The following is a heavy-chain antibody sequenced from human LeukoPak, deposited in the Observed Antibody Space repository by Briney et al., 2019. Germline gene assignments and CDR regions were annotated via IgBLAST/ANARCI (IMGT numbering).Heavy chain of an antibody. V-gene: IGHV1-8*01. D-gene: IGHD6-13*01. CDR3: ARGRSGLAAAGTYDY. CDR1: GYTFTSSD. Sequence: GASVKVSCKASGYTFTSSDINWVRQAAGQGLEWMGWINPNSGRTGYAQKFQGRVTMTANTSISTAYMELSSLRLDDTAVYYCARGRSGLAAAGTYDYWGQGTLITVSS. CDR2: INPNSGRT. J-gene: IGHJ4*02.